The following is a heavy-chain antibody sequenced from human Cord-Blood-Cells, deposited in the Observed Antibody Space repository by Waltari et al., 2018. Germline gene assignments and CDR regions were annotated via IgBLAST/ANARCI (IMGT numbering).Heavy chain of an antibody. Sequence: QVQLQESGPGLVKPSQTLSLTCTVSGGSISSGSYYWSWIRQHPGKGLEWIGYIYYSGSTYYNPSLKSRVTISVDTSKNQFSLKLSSVTAADTAVYYCARVTSGSYYVPFDYWGQGTLVTVSS. D-gene: IGHD1-26*01. CDR2: IYYSGST. CDR1: GGSISSGSYY. J-gene: IGHJ4*02. CDR3: ARVTSGSYYVPFDY. V-gene: IGHV4-31*03.